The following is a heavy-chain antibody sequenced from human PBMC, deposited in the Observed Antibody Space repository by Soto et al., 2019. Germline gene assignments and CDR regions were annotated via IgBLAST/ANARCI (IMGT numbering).Heavy chain of an antibody. V-gene: IGHV3-30*18. CDR1: GFTFRTYG. CDR3: AKVIRADSTSSNFYYYSGLDV. D-gene: IGHD6-6*01. J-gene: IGHJ6*02. Sequence: QVQLVESGGGVVQPGRSLRLSCAASGFTFRTYGMHWVRQAPGKGLEWLAVISNTGINKYYADSVKGRFTISRDNSRDTLFLQMNSLRGEDTAIYYCAKVIRADSTSSNFYYYSGLDVWCQGTTVSVSS. CDR2: ISNTGINK.